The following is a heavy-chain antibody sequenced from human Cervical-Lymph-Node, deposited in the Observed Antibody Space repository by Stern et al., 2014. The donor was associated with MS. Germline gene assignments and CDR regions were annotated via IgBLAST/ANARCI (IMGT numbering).Heavy chain of an antibody. CDR3: ARDQVRKVRGVITLRNGMDV. J-gene: IGHJ6*02. V-gene: IGHV3-30*01. CDR1: GFTFSSYA. D-gene: IGHD3-10*01. Sequence: VQLLESGGGVVQPRRSLRLSCAASGFTFSSYAMHWVRQAPGKGLEWVAVISYDGSNKYYADSVKGRFTISRDNSKNTLYLQMNSLRAEDTAVYYCARDQVRKVRGVITLRNGMDVWGQGTTVTVSS. CDR2: ISYDGSNK.